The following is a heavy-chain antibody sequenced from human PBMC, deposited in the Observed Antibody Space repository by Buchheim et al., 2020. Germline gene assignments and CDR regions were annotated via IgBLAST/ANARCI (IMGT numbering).Heavy chain of an antibody. CDR2: IRSKAYGGTT. D-gene: IGHD3-3*01. CDR3: TRWGYYDFWCGYYPYYYYYYMDV. Sequence: EVQLVESGGGLVQPGRSLRLSCTASGFTFGDYAMSWFRQAPGKGLEWVGFIRSKAYGGTTEYAASVKGRFTISRDDSKSIAFLQMNSLKTENTAVYYCTRWGYYDFWCGYYPYYYYYYMDVWGKGTT. J-gene: IGHJ6*03. CDR1: GFTFGDYA. V-gene: IGHV3-49*03.